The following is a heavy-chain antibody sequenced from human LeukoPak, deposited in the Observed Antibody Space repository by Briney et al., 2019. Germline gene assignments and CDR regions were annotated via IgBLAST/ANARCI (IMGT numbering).Heavy chain of an antibody. D-gene: IGHD3-10*01. CDR1: GGSISSYY. CDR2: IYYSGST. CDR3: ARSPPLTMVRGVITFFDY. J-gene: IGHJ4*02. Sequence: SETLSLTCTVSGGSISSYYWSWIRQPPGKGLEWIGYIYYSGSTNYNPSLKSRVTISVDTSKNQFSLKLSSVTAADTAVYYCARSPPLTMVRGVITFFDYWGQGTLVTASS. V-gene: IGHV4-59*01.